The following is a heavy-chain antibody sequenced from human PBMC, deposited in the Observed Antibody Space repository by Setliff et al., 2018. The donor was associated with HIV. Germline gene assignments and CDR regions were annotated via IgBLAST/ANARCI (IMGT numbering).Heavy chain of an antibody. CDR2: ICGGSDLK. J-gene: IGHJ4*02. V-gene: IGHV3-23*01. CDR3: AKDGHRRSDYSNYDDY. Sequence: PGGSLRLSCAASGFTFNNYAMAWVRQAPGKGLEWVSYICGGSDLKDYADSVKGRFTISRDNSKNTLYLQMNSLRAEDTAVYFCAKDGHRRSDYSNYDDYWGQGTLVTVSS. D-gene: IGHD4-4*01. CDR1: GFTFNNYA.